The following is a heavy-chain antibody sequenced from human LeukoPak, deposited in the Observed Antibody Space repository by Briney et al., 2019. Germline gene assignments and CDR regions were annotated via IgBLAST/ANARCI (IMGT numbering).Heavy chain of an antibody. J-gene: IGHJ4*02. CDR2: ISTNGGST. D-gene: IGHD2-2*02. V-gene: IGHV3-64D*06. CDR1: GFTFSSYA. CDR3: VKSLYETGGY. Sequence: GGSLRLSCSASGFTFSSYAMHWVRQAPGKGLEYVSAISTNGGSTYYADSVKGRFTMSRDNSKNTLYLQMSSLRAEDTAVYYCVKSLYETGGYWGQGTLVTVSS.